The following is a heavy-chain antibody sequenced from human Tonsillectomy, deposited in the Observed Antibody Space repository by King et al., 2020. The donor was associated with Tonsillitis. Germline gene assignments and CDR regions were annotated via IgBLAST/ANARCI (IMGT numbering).Heavy chain of an antibody. D-gene: IGHD1-26*01. V-gene: IGHV4-39*01. CDR2: MCDSGTR. J-gene: IGHJ4*02. CDR1: GGSLSSSDNY. CDR3: ATYVSGSCDY. Sequence: QLQESGPGVVKPSETLSLTCTGSGGSLSSSDNYWAWVRPPPGKGLEWIGYMCDSGTRFYNPALKSRITISGGSAVNRFSLNLSSVTAADTAVYFCATYVSGSCDYWGQGALVTVSS.